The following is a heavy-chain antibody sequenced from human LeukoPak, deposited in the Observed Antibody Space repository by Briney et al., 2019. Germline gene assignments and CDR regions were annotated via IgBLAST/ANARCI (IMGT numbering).Heavy chain of an antibody. V-gene: IGHV3-30*18. D-gene: IGHD3-10*02. CDR2: MSYDGTYK. CDR3: AKANAREFDY. CDR1: GFTFSTYG. J-gene: IGHJ4*02. Sequence: PGGSLRLSCVASGFTFSTYGMHWVRQAPGKGLECVAVMSYDGTYKSYADSVKGRFTVSRDNPENTLYLQMNSLSAEDTAVYYCAKANAREFDYWGQGTLVTVSS.